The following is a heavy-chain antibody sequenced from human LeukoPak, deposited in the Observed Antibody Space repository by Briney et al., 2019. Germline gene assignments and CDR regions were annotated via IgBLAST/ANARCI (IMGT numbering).Heavy chain of an antibody. CDR2: ISSDGTNT. J-gene: IGHJ6*03. CDR3: ARVYYYYYTDV. V-gene: IGHV3-74*01. CDR1: GFTFSSSW. Sequence: GGSLRLSCAASGFTFSSSWMHWVRQVPGTGPVWVSRISSDGTNTYYADSVKGRFSISRDNAKNTLYLRMNSLRAEDTAIYYCARVYYYYYTDVWGKGTTVTVSS.